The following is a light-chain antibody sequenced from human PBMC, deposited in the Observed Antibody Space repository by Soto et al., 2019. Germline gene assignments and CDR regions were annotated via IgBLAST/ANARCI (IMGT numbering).Light chain of an antibody. J-gene: IGLJ1*01. CDR1: SRDIGGYNY. CDR3: ASYTGSGTCV. Sequence: QSALTQPASVSGSPGQSITISCTGTSRDIGGYNYVSWYQQHPGEAPKLMIYEVIYRPSGVSDRFSGSKSGSTASLTISELQAEDEADYYCASYTGSGTCVFGTGTELTVL. CDR2: EVI. V-gene: IGLV2-14*01.